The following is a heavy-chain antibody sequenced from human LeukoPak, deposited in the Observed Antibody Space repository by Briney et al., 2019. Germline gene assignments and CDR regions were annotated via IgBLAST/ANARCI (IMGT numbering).Heavy chain of an antibody. CDR3: ARSDYGSGSYRFDY. CDR2: INPNSGGT. CDR1: GYTFTGYY. D-gene: IGHD3-10*01. V-gene: IGHV1-2*02. Sequence: ASVKVSCKASGYTFTGYYMHWARQAPGQGLEWMGWINPNSGGTNYAQKFQGRVTMTRDTSISTAYMELSRLRSDDTAVYYCARSDYGSGSYRFDYWGQGTLVTVSS. J-gene: IGHJ4*02.